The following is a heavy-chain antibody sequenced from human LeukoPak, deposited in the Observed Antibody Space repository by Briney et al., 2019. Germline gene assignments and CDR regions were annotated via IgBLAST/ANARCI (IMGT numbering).Heavy chain of an antibody. J-gene: IGHJ4*02. Sequence: GGSVRLSCAASGFTFSSYWMSWVRQAPGKGLEWVANIKQDGSEKYYVDSVKGRFTISRDNAKNSLYLQMNSLRAEDTAVYYCARAHMVRGVSFGYWGQGTLVTVSS. V-gene: IGHV3-7*01. D-gene: IGHD3-10*01. CDR2: IKQDGSEK. CDR1: GFTFSSYW. CDR3: ARAHMVRGVSFGY.